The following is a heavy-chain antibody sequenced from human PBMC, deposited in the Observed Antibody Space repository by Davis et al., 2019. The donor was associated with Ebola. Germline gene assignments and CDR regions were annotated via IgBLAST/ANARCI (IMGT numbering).Heavy chain of an antibody. Sequence: SETLSLTCPVSGGSISSYYWSWIRQPPGKGLEWIGYIYYSGSTNYNPSLKSRFTISVSTSKNQFTLKLSSVTAADTAVYYCASAGGYYYDSSGYYSNWYFELWGRGTLVTVSS. CDR3: ASAGGYYYDSSGYYSNWYFEL. CDR2: IYYSGST. V-gene: IGHV4-59*01. CDR1: GGSISSYY. J-gene: IGHJ2*01. D-gene: IGHD3-22*01.